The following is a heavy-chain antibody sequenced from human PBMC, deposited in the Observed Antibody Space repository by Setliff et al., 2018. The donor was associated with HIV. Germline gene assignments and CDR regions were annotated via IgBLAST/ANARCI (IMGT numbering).Heavy chain of an antibody. CDR3: ARDNGKYYYGSAPLKV. CDR1: GFTFSSYS. Sequence: PGGSLRLSCAASGFTFSSYSMNWVRQAPGKGREWVSYISSSSSTIYYADSVKGRFTISRDNAKNSLYLQMNSLRAEDTAVYYCARDNGKYYYGSAPLKVWGQGTMVTVSS. CDR2: ISSSSSTI. J-gene: IGHJ3*01. V-gene: IGHV3-48*01. D-gene: IGHD3-10*01.